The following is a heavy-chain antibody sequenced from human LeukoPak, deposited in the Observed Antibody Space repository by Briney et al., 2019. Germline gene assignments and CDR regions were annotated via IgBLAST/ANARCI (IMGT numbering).Heavy chain of an antibody. J-gene: IGHJ4*02. CDR3: ARDPLGYDSSGYQLDY. CDR1: GGTFSSYA. D-gene: IGHD3-22*01. V-gene: IGHV1-69*13. CDR2: IIPIFGTA. Sequence: ASVKVSCKASGGTFSSYAISWVRQAPGQGLEWMGGIIPIFGTANYVQKFQGRVTITADESTSTAYMELSSLRSEDTAVYYCARDPLGYDSSGYQLDYWGQGTLVTVSS.